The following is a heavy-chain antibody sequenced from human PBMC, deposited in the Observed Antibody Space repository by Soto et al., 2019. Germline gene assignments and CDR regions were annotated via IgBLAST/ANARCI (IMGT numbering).Heavy chain of an antibody. CDR1: GFSLSTSGVG. D-gene: IGHD1-26*01. Sequence: QITLKESGPTLVKPTQTLTLTCTFSGFSLSTSGVGVGWIRQPPGKALEWLALIYWDDDKRYSPSLKSRLTITEDTSKNPVVLTMTNMDPVDTATYYCAQRWVGARVATFDYWGQGTLVTVSS. CDR3: AQRWVGARVATFDY. J-gene: IGHJ4*02. CDR2: IYWDDDK. V-gene: IGHV2-5*02.